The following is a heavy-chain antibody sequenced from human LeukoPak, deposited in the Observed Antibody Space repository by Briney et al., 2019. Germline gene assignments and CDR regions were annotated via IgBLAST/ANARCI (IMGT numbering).Heavy chain of an antibody. V-gene: IGHV1-69*05. J-gene: IGHJ4*02. Sequence: SVKVSCKASGGTFSSYAISWVRQAPGQGLEWMGGIIPIFGTANYAQKFQGRVTITTDESTSTAYMELSSLRSEDTAVYYCARGLSVKSYGPRAYWGQGTLVTVSS. CDR1: GGTFSSYA. CDR2: IIPIFGTA. D-gene: IGHD5-18*01. CDR3: ARGLSVKSYGPRAY.